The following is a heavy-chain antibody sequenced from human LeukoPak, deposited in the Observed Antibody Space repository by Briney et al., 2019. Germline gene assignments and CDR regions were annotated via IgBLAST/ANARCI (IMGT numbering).Heavy chain of an antibody. CDR2: IYYSGRT. D-gene: IGHD1-20*01. Sequence: SETLSLTCTVSGASISNSNYYWGWIRQPPGKGLEWIGNIYYSGRTYYNPSLKSRVTISVDTSKNQFSLQLNSVTAADTAVYYCARVYNWNDQNWFDPWGQGTLVTVSS. CDR1: GASISNSNYY. CDR3: ARVYNWNDQNWFDP. V-gene: IGHV4-39*07. J-gene: IGHJ5*02.